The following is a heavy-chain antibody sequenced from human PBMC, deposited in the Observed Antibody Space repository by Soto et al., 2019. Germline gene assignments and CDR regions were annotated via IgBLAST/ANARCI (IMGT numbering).Heavy chain of an antibody. J-gene: IGHJ4*02. V-gene: IGHV3-30*09. CDR1: PFAFRSYS. CDR3: ATYCNRGACYSASIDY. CDR2: ISYDGSKE. Sequence: GGSLRLSCAASPFAFRSYSMHWVRQAPGKVLEWVTSISYDGSKESYADSVKGRFAVSRDNSKNTLYLQMNSLRPEDTAVYYCATYCNRGACYSASIDYWGQGTQVTVSS. D-gene: IGHD2-15*01.